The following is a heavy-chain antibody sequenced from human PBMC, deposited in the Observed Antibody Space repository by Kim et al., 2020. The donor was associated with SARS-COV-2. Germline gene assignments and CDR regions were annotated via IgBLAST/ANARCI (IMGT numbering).Heavy chain of an antibody. CDR3: AREIRSRGSGRYNDY. V-gene: IGHV3-64*01. D-gene: IGHD3-10*01. CDR1: GFSFSLYG. Sequence: GGSLRLSCAVSGFSFSLYGMHWVRQAPGKGLEYVAGITSNGETTYYANSVKGRFTISRDNSKNSLFLQMNSLRGEDMAVYYCAREIRSRGSGRYNDYWG. CDR2: ITSNGETT. J-gene: IGHJ4*01.